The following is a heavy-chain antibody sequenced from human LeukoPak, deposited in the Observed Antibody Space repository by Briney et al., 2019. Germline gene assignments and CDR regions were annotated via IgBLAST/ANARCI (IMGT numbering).Heavy chain of an antibody. Sequence: GGSLRLSCAASGFTVSSNYMSWVRQAPGKGLEWVSVIYSGGSTYYADSVMGRFTISRDNSRKTVYLQMNSLRAEDTAVYYCAREASEKGGIDYWGQGTLVTVSS. J-gene: IGHJ4*02. V-gene: IGHV3-66*02. CDR1: GFTVSSNY. CDR2: IYSGGST. D-gene: IGHD2-2*01. CDR3: AREASEKGGIDY.